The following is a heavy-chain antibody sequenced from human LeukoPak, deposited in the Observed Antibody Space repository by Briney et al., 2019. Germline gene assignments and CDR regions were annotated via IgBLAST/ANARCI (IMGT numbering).Heavy chain of an antibody. CDR2: INQDGSEK. CDR3: VRDKIVGATNFDY. Sequence: QPGGSLRLSCAASGFTFGNFWMSWVRQAPGRGLEWVANINQDGSEKYYVESVKGRFTISRDNAKNSLYLQMNSLGAEDTAVYYCVRDKIVGATNFDYWGQGTLVTVSS. J-gene: IGHJ4*02. D-gene: IGHD1-26*01. V-gene: IGHV3-7*01. CDR1: GFTFGNFW.